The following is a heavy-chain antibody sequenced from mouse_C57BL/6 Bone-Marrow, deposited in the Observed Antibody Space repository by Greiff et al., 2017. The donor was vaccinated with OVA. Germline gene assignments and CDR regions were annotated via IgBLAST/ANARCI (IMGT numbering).Heavy chain of an antibody. CDR2: ISSGSSTI. Sequence: EVKLVESGGGLVKPGGSLKLSCAASGFTFSDYGMHWVRQAPEKGLEWVAYISSGSSTIYYADTVKGRFTISRDNAKNTLFLQMTSLRSEDTAMYYCARYDGSSYPLAYWGQGTLVTVSA. V-gene: IGHV5-17*01. D-gene: IGHD1-1*01. CDR1: GFTFSDYG. J-gene: IGHJ3*01. CDR3: ARYDGSSYPLAY.